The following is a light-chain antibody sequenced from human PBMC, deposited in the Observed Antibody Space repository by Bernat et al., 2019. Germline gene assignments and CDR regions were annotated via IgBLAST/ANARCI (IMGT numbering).Light chain of an antibody. V-gene: IGLV1-51*01. CDR1: SSKIGNNY. CDR2: DNS. Sequence: QSVLTQPPSVSAAPGQEVTISCSESSSKIGNNYVSWYQRLPGTAPKLLISDNSKRPSGIPARFSGSKSGTSATLGITGLQTGDEADYYCGTWDSSLNAWVFGGGTKLTVL. CDR3: GTWDSSLNAWV. J-gene: IGLJ3*02.